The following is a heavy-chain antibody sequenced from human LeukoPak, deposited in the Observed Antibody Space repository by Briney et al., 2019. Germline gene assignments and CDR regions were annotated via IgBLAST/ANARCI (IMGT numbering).Heavy chain of an antibody. CDR2: INPNSGGT. CDR3: ASSRIAAARQGFDY. D-gene: IGHD6-13*01. V-gene: IGHV1-2*06. Sequence: ASVTVSCKASGYTFTVYYMHWVRQAPGQGLEWMGRINPNSGGTNYAQKFQGRVTMTRDTSISTAYMELSRLRSDDTAVYYCASSRIAAARQGFDYWGQGTLVTVSS. CDR1: GYTFTVYY. J-gene: IGHJ4*02.